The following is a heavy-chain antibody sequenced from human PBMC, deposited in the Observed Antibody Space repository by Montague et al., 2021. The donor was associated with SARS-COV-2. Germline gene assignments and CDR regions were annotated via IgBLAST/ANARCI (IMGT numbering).Heavy chain of an antibody. CDR3: ARETTVQYYYAMDV. V-gene: IGHV3-13*04. CDR1: GFSFSNYD. D-gene: IGHD3-16*01. CDR2: IDTAGHT. J-gene: IGHJ6*02. Sequence: SLRLSCAASGFSFSNYDMYWVRQATGKGLEWVSGIDTAGHTYYPGPVKGRFTIPRENANNSLYLQMNSLRDGDTAVYYCARETTVQYYYAMDVWGQGTTVTVSS.